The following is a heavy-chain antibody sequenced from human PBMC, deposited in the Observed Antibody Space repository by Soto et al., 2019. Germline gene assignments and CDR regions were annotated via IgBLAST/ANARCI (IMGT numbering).Heavy chain of an antibody. CDR3: ADRCSGGRCSPFDS. J-gene: IGHJ4*02. V-gene: IGHV3-23*01. CDR1: GFTFSSYA. Sequence: EVQLLESGGGLVQPGGSLRLSCAASGFTFSSYAMGWVRQAPGKGLEWVSAVSAGGTSAYYADSVEGRFTISRDNSKNTLDLHMNSLRVEDTGIYYGADRCSGGRCSPFDSLGPLTLVTVAS. CDR2: VSAGGTSA. D-gene: IGHD2-15*01.